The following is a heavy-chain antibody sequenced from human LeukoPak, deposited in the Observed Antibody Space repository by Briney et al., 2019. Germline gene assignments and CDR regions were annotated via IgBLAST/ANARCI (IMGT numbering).Heavy chain of an antibody. Sequence: PGGSLRLSCSASGFTFSTYAMHRVRQAPGKGLEYVSAISSDGDSTYYADSVKGRFTISRDNSKNTLYLQMSSLRPEDTAVYYCVKDTHIVVVTTNKYYFDYWGQGTLVTVSS. CDR3: VKDTHIVVVTTNKYYFDY. CDR2: ISSDGDST. J-gene: IGHJ4*02. D-gene: IGHD2-21*02. CDR1: GFTFSTYA. V-gene: IGHV3-64D*09.